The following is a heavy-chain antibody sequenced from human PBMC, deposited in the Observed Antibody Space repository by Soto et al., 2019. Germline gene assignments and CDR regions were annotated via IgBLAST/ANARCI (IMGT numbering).Heavy chain of an antibody. CDR3: ARDPGSSYGPPDY. CDR1: GFTFHNAW. D-gene: IGHD5-18*01. J-gene: IGHJ4*02. Sequence: GGSLRLSCAASGFTFHNAWMSWVRQAPGKGLEWLGRVKSNTDGGATDYADSVKGRFTISRDNSKNSLYLQMNSLRDEDTAVYYCARDPGSSYGPPDYWGQGTLVTVSS. CDR2: VKSNTDGGAT. V-gene: IGHV3-15*01.